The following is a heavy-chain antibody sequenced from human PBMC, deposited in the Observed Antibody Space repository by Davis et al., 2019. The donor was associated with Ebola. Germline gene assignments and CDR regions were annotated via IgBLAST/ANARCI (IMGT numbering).Heavy chain of an antibody. D-gene: IGHD3-22*01. CDR2: INHSGST. V-gene: IGHV4-34*01. CDR3: AREMKPRGYYDSSGPIDY. CDR1: GGSFSGYY. Sequence: MPSETLSLTCAVYGGSFSGYYWSWIRQPPGKGLEWIGEINHSGSTNYNPSLKSRVTISVDKSKNQFSLKLSSVTAADTAVYYCAREMKPRGYYDSSGPIDYWGQGTLVTVSS. J-gene: IGHJ4*02.